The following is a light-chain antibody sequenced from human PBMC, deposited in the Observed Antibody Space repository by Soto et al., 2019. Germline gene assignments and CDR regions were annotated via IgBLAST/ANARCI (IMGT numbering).Light chain of an antibody. CDR1: QSVSSN. V-gene: IGKV3-15*01. CDR2: DAS. CDR3: QQYNDWPPIT. Sequence: EIVMTQSPATLSVSPGERATLAFSSSQSVSSNLAWYQQKPGQAPRLLIYDASTRATVIPARFSGSGSGTEFTLTISSLQSEDFAVYYCQQYNDWPPITFGQGTRLEIK. J-gene: IGKJ5*01.